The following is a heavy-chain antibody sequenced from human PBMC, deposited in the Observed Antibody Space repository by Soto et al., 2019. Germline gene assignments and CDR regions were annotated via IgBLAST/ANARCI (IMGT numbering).Heavy chain of an antibody. CDR2: FDPEDGET. CDR3: ATRHMSTFGGVIVTDYFDD. CDR1: GYTLTELS. V-gene: IGHV1-24*01. Sequence: ASVKVSCKVSGYTLTELSMHWVRQAPGKGLEWMGGFDPEDGETIYAQKFQGRVTMTEDTSTDTAYMELSSLRSEDTAVYYCATRHMSTFGGVIVTDYFDDWGQGTLVTVSS. D-gene: IGHD3-16*02. J-gene: IGHJ4*02.